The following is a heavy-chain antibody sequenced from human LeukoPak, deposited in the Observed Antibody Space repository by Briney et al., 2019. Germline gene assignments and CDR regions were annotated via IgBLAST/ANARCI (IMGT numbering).Heavy chain of an antibody. D-gene: IGHD5-12*01. Sequence: GGSLRLSCAASGFTFSSYSTNWVRQAPGKGLEWVSSISSSSSYIYYADSVKGRFTISRDNAKNSLYLQMNSLRAEDTAVYYCARDPIRGDAFDIWGQGTMVTVSS. CDR2: ISSSSSYI. J-gene: IGHJ3*02. CDR3: ARDPIRGDAFDI. V-gene: IGHV3-21*01. CDR1: GFTFSSYS.